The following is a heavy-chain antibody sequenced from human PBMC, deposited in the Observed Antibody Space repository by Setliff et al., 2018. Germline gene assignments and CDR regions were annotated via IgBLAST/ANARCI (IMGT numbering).Heavy chain of an antibody. CDR3: ARGGTYRYFDY. CDR1: GASISGNSYY. V-gene: IGHV4-39*07. J-gene: IGHJ4*02. Sequence: PSETLSLTCTVSGASISGNSYYWAWIRQPPGKGLEWIASTYYGGNTYYNLSLKSRVTMSVDTSKSQFSLKLTSVTAADTAVYYCARGGTYRYFDYWGQGTLVTVSS. CDR2: TYYGGNT.